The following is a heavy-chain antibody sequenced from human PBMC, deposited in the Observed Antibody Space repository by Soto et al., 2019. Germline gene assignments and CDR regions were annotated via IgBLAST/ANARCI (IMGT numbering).Heavy chain of an antibody. J-gene: IGHJ5*02. CDR2: INHSGST. D-gene: IGHD3-3*01. V-gene: IGHV4-34*01. CDR3: ARGSSSKRWSRWFDP. CDR1: GGSFSGYY. Sequence: KTSETLSLTCAVYGGSFSGYYWSWIRQPPGKGLEWIGEINHSGSTNYNPSLKSRVTISVDTSKNQFSLKLSSVTAADTAVYYCARGSSSKRWSRWFDPWGQGTLVTVSS.